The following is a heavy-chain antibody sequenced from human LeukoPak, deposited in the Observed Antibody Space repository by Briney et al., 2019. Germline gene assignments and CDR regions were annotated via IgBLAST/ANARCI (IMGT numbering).Heavy chain of an antibody. V-gene: IGHV1-2*02. Sequence: ASVKVSCTASGYTFTGYYMHWVRQAPGQGLEWMGWINPNSGGTNYAQKFQGRVTMTRDTSISTAYMELSRLRSDDTAVYYCARGSPPRRNYDSRGYYSYYFDYWGQGTLVTVSS. CDR1: GYTFTGYY. D-gene: IGHD3-22*01. CDR3: ARGSPPRRNYDSRGYYSYYFDY. CDR2: INPNSGGT. J-gene: IGHJ4*02.